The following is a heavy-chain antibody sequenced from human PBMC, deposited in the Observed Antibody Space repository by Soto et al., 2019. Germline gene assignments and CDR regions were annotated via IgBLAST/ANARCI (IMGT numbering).Heavy chain of an antibody. V-gene: IGHV1-69*08. D-gene: IGHD2-2*01. CDR2: IIPILGIA. J-gene: IGHJ4*02. CDR1: GGTFSSYS. Sequence: QVQLVQSGAEVKKPGSSVKVSCKASGGTFSSYSISWVRQAPGQGLEWMGRIIPILGIANYAQKFQGRVTITADKSTSTAYMELSSLRSEDTAVYYCARDCSSTSCPRHSYWGQGTLVTVSS. CDR3: ARDCSSTSCPRHSY.